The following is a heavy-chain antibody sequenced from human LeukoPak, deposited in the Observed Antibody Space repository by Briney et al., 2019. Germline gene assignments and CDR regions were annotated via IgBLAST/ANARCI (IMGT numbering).Heavy chain of an antibody. CDR2: INSDGSST. Sequence: GGSLRLSCAASGFTFSSYWMHWVRQAPGKGLVWVSRINSDGSSTSYADSVEGRFTISRDNAKNTLYLQMNSLRAEDTAVYYCAREMVIDDAFDIWGQGTIVTVSS. CDR3: AREMVIDDAFDI. CDR1: GFTFSSYW. D-gene: IGHD2/OR15-2a*01. J-gene: IGHJ3*02. V-gene: IGHV3-74*01.